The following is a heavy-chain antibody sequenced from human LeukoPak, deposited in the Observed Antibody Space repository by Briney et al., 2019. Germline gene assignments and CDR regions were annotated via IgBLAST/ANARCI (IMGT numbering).Heavy chain of an antibody. D-gene: IGHD2-2*01. CDR2: IKSRTDGGTP. CDR3: TTSTAPRM. J-gene: IGHJ4*02. Sequence: GGSLRLSCAASGFPFSSAWMSWVRQAPGKGLEGVGRIKSRTDGGTPDHAASVKGRFNISRDDSENTVYLQMNSLKTEDTAVYYCTTSTAPRMWGQGTLVTVSS. CDR1: GFPFSSAW. V-gene: IGHV3-15*01.